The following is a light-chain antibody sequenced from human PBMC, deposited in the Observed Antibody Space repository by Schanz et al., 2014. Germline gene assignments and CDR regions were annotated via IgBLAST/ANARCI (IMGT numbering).Light chain of an antibody. Sequence: QSALTQPPSASGSPGQSVTISCTGTSSDVGGYNYVSWYQQHPGKAPKLMIYDVSNRPSGVPDRFSGSKSGNTASLTVSGLQAEDEADYYCSSYAGNNIWVFGGGTKLTVL. V-gene: IGLV2-8*01. CDR3: SSYAGNNIWV. CDR2: DVS. J-gene: IGLJ3*02. CDR1: SSDVGGYNY.